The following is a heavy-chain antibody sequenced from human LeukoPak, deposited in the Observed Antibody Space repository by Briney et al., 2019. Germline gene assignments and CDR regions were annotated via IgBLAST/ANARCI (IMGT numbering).Heavy chain of an antibody. CDR3: AKVLLAFTIFEYYYGMDV. V-gene: IGHV3-23*01. CDR2: ISGSGGST. CDR1: GFTVSSNY. D-gene: IGHD3-3*01. J-gene: IGHJ6*02. Sequence: GGSLRLSCAASGFTVSSNYMSWVRQAPGKGLEWVSAISGSGGSTYYADSVKGRFTISRDNSKNTLYLQMNSLRAEDTAVYYCAKVLLAFTIFEYYYGMDVWGQGTTVTVSS.